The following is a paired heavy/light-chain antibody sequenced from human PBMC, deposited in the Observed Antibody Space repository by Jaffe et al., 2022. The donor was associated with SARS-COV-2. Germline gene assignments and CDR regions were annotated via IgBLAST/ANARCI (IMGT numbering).Heavy chain of an antibody. Sequence: QALLQQSGPGLVKPSQALSLTCVISGDSVSRDGAAWVWIRQSPSAGLEWLGRTYYRSRWFNDYAVTVKSRIIINTDTSRNQFSLQLNSVTPEDTAVYYCARAAPALDLWGQGTMVTVSS. CDR3: ARAAPALDL. CDR1: GDSVSRDGAA. CDR2: TYYRSRWFN. V-gene: IGHV6-1*01. J-gene: IGHJ3*01.
Light chain of an antibody. Sequence: DFVMTQSPDSLAVSLGERATINCKSSQSLLYSFNNKNHLAWYQQKPGQPPKLLIYWASTRESGVPDRFSGSGSGTDFTLTISSLQAEDVAVYYCQQYYSTPYTFGQGTKLEIK. CDR1: QSLLYSFNNKNH. J-gene: IGKJ2*01. V-gene: IGKV4-1*01. CDR2: WAS. CDR3: QQYYSTPYT.